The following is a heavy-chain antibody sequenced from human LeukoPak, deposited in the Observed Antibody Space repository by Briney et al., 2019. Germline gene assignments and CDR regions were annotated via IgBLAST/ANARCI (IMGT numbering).Heavy chain of an antibody. CDR2: IIPIFGTA. CDR3: ARASLGSGWTTRYYYYYMDV. D-gene: IGHD6-19*01. CDR1: GGTFSSYA. J-gene: IGHJ6*03. V-gene: IGHV1-69*05. Sequence: SVKVSCKASGGTFSSYAISWVRQAPGQGLEWMGGIIPIFGTANYAQKFQGRVTITTDESTSTAYMELSSLRSEDTAVYYCARASLGSGWTTRYYYYYMDVWGKGTTVTVSS.